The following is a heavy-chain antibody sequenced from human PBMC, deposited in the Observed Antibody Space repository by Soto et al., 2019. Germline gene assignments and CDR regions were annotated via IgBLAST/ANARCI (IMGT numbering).Heavy chain of an antibody. V-gene: IGHV1-69*14. J-gene: IGHJ6*01. CDR2: IIPILPTA. Sequence: QVQLVQSGAELKKPGSSVRVSCQASGGTFSSYSVNWVRQAPGQGREWMGGIIPILPTADHAQRLQGRVTXSXXNFTDAASKELSTLISSATAVSYCAVWSWVVGVVAMGGLDVWGQGTTFPVCS. D-gene: IGHD2-21*01. CDR1: GGTFSSYS. CDR3: AVWSWVVGVVAMGGLDV.